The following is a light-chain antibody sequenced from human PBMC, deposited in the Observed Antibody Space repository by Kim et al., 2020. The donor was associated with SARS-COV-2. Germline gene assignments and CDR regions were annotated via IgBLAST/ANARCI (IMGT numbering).Light chain of an antibody. V-gene: IGKV1-8*01. CDR3: QKYNSYPRT. J-gene: IGKJ1*01. Sequence: VSIGDTVTIPRRASQSIISSFPFYHNRPRKAPMLPIYAVSTLQSVVPSKFTVSVSGADLSLSITSLRSENFARYYCQKYNSYPRTFGQWTKVDIK. CDR2: AVS. CDR1: QSIISS.